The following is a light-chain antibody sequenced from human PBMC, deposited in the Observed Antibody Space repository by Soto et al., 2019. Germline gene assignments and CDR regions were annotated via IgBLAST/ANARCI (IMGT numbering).Light chain of an antibody. CDR2: AAS. J-gene: IGKJ2*01. CDR3: QQRTIWPRVYT. Sequence: EVVLTQSPGTLSLSPGERATLSCRASQSVSSSFLAWYQQKPGQAPRLLIHAASTGATGIPARFRGSGSGTDFTLTITSLEPEDFAVYYCQQRTIWPRVYTFGQGTKVEMK. CDR1: QSVSSSF. V-gene: IGKV3D-20*02.